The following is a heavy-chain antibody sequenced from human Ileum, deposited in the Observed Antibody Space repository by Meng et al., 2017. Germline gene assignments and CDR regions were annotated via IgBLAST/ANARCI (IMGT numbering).Heavy chain of an antibody. V-gene: IGHV4-34*01. J-gene: IGHJ3*02. Sequence: SETLSPTCTVNGGSFIDYYWIWIRQPPEKGLEWIGEINPGGSTYYSPSLRSRFTISVDMSKNQLSLKLTSVTAADTDVYYWSRGLQGPPLSIWGQGAMVTVSS. CDR1: GGSFIDYY. CDR2: INPGGST. CDR3: SRGLQGPPLSI.